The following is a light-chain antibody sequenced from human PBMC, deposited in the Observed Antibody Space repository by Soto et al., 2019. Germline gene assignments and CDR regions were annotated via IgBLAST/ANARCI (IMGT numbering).Light chain of an antibody. CDR2: EAS. V-gene: IGKV1-9*01. J-gene: IGKJ5*01. CDR3: QQLYTLPFT. CDR1: HDISTF. Sequence: DIQLTQSPSLLSASIVDRFTITFLASHDISTFLAWYQQKPGKAPKLLIYEASTLQSGVPSRFSGSGSGTEFTLTISGLLPEDFAAYHCQQLYTLPFTFGQGTRLENK.